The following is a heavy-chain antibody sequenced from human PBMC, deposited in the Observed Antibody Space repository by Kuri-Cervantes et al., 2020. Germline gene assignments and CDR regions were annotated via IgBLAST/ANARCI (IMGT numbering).Heavy chain of an antibody. CDR1: GFTFSSYA. J-gene: IGHJ5*02. Sequence: GESLKISCAASGFTFSSYAMHWVRQAPGKGLEYVSAISSNGGSTYYADSVKGRFTISRDNSKNTLYLQMNSLRAEDTAVYYCAKDSFRPPWGQGTLVTVSS. V-gene: IGHV3-64*04. CDR2: ISSNGGST. CDR3: AKDSFRPP.